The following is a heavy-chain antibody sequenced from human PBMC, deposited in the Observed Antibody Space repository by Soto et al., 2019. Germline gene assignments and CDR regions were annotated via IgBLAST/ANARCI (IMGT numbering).Heavy chain of an antibody. J-gene: IGHJ6*02. CDR1: GGSISSSSYY. CDR2: IYYSGST. CDR3: ARLVWDPPNYYYGMDV. V-gene: IGHV4-39*01. D-gene: IGHD1-26*01. Sequence: SETLSLTYTFSGGSISSSSYYWRWIRQPPGKGLEWIGSIYYSGSTYYNPSLKSRVTISVDTSKNQFSLKLSSVTAADTAVYYCARLVWDPPNYYYGMDVWGQGTTVT.